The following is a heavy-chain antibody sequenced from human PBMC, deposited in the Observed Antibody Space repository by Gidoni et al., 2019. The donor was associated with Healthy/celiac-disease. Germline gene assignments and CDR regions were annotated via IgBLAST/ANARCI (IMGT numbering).Heavy chain of an antibody. CDR2: IDPSDSYT. V-gene: IGHV5-10-1*01. Sequence: EVQLVQSGAAVKKPGESLMISCTGSGYRFTSYWISWVRQMPGKGLEWMGRIDPSDSYTNYSPSFQGHVTISADKSISTAYLQWSSLKASDTAMYYCARYSGYDIAFDYWGQGTLVTVSS. D-gene: IGHD5-12*01. J-gene: IGHJ4*02. CDR3: ARYSGYDIAFDY. CDR1: GYRFTSYW.